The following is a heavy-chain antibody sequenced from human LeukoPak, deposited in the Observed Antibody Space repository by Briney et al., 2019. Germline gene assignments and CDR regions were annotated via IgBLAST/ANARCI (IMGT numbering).Heavy chain of an antibody. Sequence: SETLSLTCTVSGGSISSGSYYWSWIRQPAGKGLEWIGRIYTSGSTNYNPSLKSRVTISLDTSKNQFSLKLSSVTAADTAVYYCARAWLRDYFDYWGQGTLVTVSS. V-gene: IGHV4-61*02. J-gene: IGHJ4*02. CDR3: ARAWLRDYFDY. CDR1: GGSISSGSYY. CDR2: IYTSGST. D-gene: IGHD5-18*01.